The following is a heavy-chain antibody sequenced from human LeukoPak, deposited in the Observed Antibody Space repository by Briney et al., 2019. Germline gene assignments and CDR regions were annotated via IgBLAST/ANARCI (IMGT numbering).Heavy chain of an antibody. D-gene: IGHD5-18*01. V-gene: IGHV4-4*02. Sequence: KPSETLSLTCAVSGGSISSSNWWSWVRQPPGKGLEWIGEIYHSGSTNYNPSLKSRVTISVDKSKNQFPLKLSSVTAADTAVYYCARDKYTAMVYAGDAFDIWGQGTMVTVSS. CDR1: GGSISSSNW. CDR2: IYHSGST. CDR3: ARDKYTAMVYAGDAFDI. J-gene: IGHJ3*02.